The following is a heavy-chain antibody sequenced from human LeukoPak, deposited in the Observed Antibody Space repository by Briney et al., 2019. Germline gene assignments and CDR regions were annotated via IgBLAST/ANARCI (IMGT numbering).Heavy chain of an antibody. CDR1: GFTFSSSE. Sequence: GGSLRLSCTASGFTFSSSEMNWVRQAPGKGLEWVSYINSNGDFKYYADSVKGRFTISRDNDKNSLYLQMNSLRAEDTAVYYCTRRPYCGGGTLVSVSS. CDR2: INSNGDFK. CDR3: TRRPY. J-gene: IGHJ4*02. V-gene: IGHV3-48*03.